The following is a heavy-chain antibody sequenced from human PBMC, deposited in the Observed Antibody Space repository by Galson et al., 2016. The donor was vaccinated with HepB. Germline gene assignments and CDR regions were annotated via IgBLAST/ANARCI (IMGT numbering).Heavy chain of an antibody. CDR2: INAGNGNT. CDR3: ATHSDYYYGFFDS. J-gene: IGHJ4*02. V-gene: IGHV1-3*01. Sequence: SVKVSCKASGYTFTTYAIHWVRQAPGQRLEWMGWINAGNGNTKYSQKIQGRVTITRDTSATTAYMELSSLRSEDTAVYYCATHSDYYYGFFDSWGQGTLVTVSS. D-gene: IGHD3-22*01. CDR1: GYTFTTYA.